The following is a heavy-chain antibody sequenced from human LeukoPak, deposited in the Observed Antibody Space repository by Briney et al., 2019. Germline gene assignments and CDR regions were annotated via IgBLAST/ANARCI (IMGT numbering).Heavy chain of an antibody. V-gene: IGHV3-53*01. D-gene: IGHD6-19*01. CDR2: IYSGGST. CDR3: ARAPRAVAGPNPPIDY. J-gene: IGHJ4*02. CDR1: GFTVSSNY. Sequence: GGSLRLSCAASGFTVSSNYMSWVRQAPGKGLEWVSVIYSGGSTYYADSVKGRFTIYRDNSKNTLYFQMNSLRAEDTAVYYCARAPRAVAGPNPPIDYWGQGTLVTASS.